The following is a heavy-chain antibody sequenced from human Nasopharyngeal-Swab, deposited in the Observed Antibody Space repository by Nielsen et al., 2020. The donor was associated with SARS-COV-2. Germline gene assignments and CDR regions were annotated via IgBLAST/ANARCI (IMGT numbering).Heavy chain of an antibody. CDR2: IIPIFGTA. Sequence: SVKVSCKASGYTFSSYAISWVRQAPGQGLEWMGGIIPIFGTANYAQKFQGRVTITADESTSTAYMELSSLRSEDTAVYYCARGRDYDYVWGSYRRPNYYYYYGMDVWGQGTTVTVSS. CDR1: GYTFSSYA. CDR3: ARGRDYDYVWGSYRRPNYYYYYGMDV. V-gene: IGHV1-69*13. J-gene: IGHJ6*02. D-gene: IGHD3-16*02.